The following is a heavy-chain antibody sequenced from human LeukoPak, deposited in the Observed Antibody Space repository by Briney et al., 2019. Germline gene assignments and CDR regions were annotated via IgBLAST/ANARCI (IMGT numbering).Heavy chain of an antibody. CDR3: AREGYCSSGSCYYFDY. Sequence: ASVKVSCKASGYTFTSYDINWVRQATGQGLEWMGWMNTNTGNPTYAQGFTGRFVFSLDTSVSTAYLQISSLKAEDTAVYYCAREGYCSSGSCYYFDYWGQGTLVTVSS. D-gene: IGHD2-15*01. V-gene: IGHV7-4-1*02. CDR2: MNTNTGNP. J-gene: IGHJ4*02. CDR1: GYTFTSYD.